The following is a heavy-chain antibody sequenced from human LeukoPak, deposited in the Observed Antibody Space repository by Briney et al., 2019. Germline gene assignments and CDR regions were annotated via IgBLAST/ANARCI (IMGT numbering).Heavy chain of an antibody. Sequence: ASVKVSCKASGYTLTGYYMHWVRQAPGQGLEWMGWINPNSGGTNYAQKFQGRVTMTRDTSISTAYMELSRLRSDDTAVYYCARVRAAAGTIGAFDIWGQGTMVTVSS. D-gene: IGHD6-13*01. CDR1: GYTLTGYY. CDR3: ARVRAAAGTIGAFDI. CDR2: INPNSGGT. J-gene: IGHJ3*02. V-gene: IGHV1-2*02.